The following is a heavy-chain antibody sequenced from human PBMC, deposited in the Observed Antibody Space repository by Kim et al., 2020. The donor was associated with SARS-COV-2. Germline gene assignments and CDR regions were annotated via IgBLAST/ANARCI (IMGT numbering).Heavy chain of an antibody. CDR3: ARKGDMVRGVLGGLDP. J-gene: IGHJ5*02. D-gene: IGHD3-10*01. Sequence: ASVKVSCKASGYIFINYGIIWVRQAPGQGLEWMGWINSYNGNTNYAQNLQGRVTMTTDISTTTVYMEVRSLRSDDTAVYYCARKGDMVRGVLGGLDPWGQGTPVTVSS. CDR2: INSYNGNT. CDR1: GYIFINYG. V-gene: IGHV1-18*01.